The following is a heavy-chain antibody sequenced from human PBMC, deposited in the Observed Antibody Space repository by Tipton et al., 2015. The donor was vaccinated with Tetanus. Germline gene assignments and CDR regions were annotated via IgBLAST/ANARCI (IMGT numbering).Heavy chain of an antibody. Sequence: QSGAEVKKPGASVKVSCKASGYTFTGYYMHWVRQAPGQGLEWMGRINPNSGGTNYAQKFQGRVTMTRDTSISTAYMELSRLRSDDTGVDYGARSRRAAAGNGACVIWGQVTRVTVPS. CDR2: INPNSGGT. D-gene: IGHD6-13*01. V-gene: IGHV1-2*05. CDR3: ARSRRAAAGNGACVI. J-gene: IGHJ3*02. CDR1: GYTFTGYY.